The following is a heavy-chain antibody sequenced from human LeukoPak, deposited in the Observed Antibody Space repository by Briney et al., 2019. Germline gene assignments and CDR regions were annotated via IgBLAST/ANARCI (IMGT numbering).Heavy chain of an antibody. D-gene: IGHD2-15*01. CDR3: AKDLVRDCSGGSCYGIDY. Sequence: GRSLRLSCAASGFTFSSYGMRWVRQAPGKGLEWVAVISYDGSNKYYGDSVKGRFTVSRENSKNTLYLQMNSLRAEDTAVYYCAKDLVRDCSGGSCYGIDYWGQGTLVTVSS. J-gene: IGHJ4*02. CDR2: ISYDGSNK. V-gene: IGHV3-30*18. CDR1: GFTFSSYG.